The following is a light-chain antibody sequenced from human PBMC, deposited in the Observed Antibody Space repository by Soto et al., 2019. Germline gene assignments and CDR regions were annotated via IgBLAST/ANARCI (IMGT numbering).Light chain of an antibody. CDR2: KAS. J-gene: IGKJ5*01. Sequence: DIQMTQSPSTLSASVGDRVTITCRASQSISSWLAWYQQKPGKAPKLLIYKASSLESGVPPRCSGSGSGTDFTLTISSLQPEDVATYFCQQSYRTPITFGQGTRLEIK. CDR3: QQSYRTPIT. V-gene: IGKV1-5*03. CDR1: QSISSW.